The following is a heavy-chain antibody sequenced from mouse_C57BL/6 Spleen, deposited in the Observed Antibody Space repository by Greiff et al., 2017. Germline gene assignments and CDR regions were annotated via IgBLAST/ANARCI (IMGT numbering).Heavy chain of an antibody. D-gene: IGHD2-1*01. V-gene: IGHV1-64*01. CDR2: IHPNSGST. CDR3: ARGGNYGNFPFAY. CDR1: GYTFTSYW. Sequence: VQLQQPGAELVKPGASVKLSCKASGYTFTSYWMHWVKQRPGQGLEWIGMIHPNSGSTNDNEKFKSKATLTVDKSSSTAYMQLSSLTSEDAAVYYCARGGNYGNFPFAYWGQGTLVTVSA. J-gene: IGHJ3*01.